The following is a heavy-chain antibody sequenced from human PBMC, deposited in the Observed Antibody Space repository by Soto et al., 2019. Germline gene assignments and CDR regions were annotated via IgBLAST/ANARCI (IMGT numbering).Heavy chain of an antibody. CDR3: ARSELLWFGEGKGYFDY. J-gene: IGHJ4*02. Sequence: SETLSLTCTVSGGSISSYYWSWIRQPPGKGLEWIGYIYYSGSTNYNPSLKSRVTISVDTSKNQFSLKLSSVTAADTAVYYCARSELLWFGEGKGYFDYWGQGTLVTVSS. D-gene: IGHD3-10*01. CDR2: IYYSGST. CDR1: GGSISSYY. V-gene: IGHV4-59*01.